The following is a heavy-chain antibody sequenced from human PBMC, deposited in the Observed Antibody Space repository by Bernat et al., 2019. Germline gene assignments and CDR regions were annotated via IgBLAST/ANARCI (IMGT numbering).Heavy chain of an antibody. J-gene: IGHJ6*02. Sequence: EVQLLESGGGLVQPGGSLRLSCAASGCTCSSYDMSWVRQAPGKGLGWVSGISGGGDRTYDPDSVKGRFTISRDNSKNTLSLQMNSLRAEDTAVYYCAKILSQVDYYWYGADVWGQGTTVTVSS. D-gene: IGHD2-15*01. V-gene: IGHV3-23*01. CDR1: GCTCSSYD. CDR3: AKILSQVDYYWYGADV. CDR2: ISGGGDRT.